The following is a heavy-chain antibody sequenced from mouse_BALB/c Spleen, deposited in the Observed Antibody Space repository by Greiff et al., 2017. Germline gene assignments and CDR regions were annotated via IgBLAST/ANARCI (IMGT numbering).Heavy chain of an antibody. CDR2: INSNGGST. J-gene: IGHJ1*01. Sequence: EVQGVESGGGLVKLGGSLKLSCAASGFTFSSYYMSWVRQTPEKRLELVAAINSNGGSTYYPDTVKGRFTISRDNAKNTLYLQMSSLKSEDTALYYCARQGIPNGYFDVWGAGTTVTVSS. CDR1: GFTFSSYY. CDR3: ARQGIPNGYFDV. V-gene: IGHV5-6-2*01.